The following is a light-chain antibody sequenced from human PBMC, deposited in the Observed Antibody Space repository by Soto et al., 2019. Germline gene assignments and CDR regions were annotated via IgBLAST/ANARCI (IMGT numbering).Light chain of an antibody. J-gene: IGKJ1*01. Sequence: DIQMTQSPPTLSASVGDRVTITCRASESMSNCLAWYQQKPGKAPKLLISGASSLQSGVPSRFSGSASGTEFTLTISSLQPDDIATYYCQQCHRYLTFGQGTKVEMK. CDR2: GAS. V-gene: IGKV1-5*01. CDR1: ESMSNC. CDR3: QQCHRYLT.